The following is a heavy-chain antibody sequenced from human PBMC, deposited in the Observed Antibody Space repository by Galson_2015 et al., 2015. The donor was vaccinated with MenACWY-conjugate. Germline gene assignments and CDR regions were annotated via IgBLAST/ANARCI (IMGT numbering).Heavy chain of an antibody. J-gene: IGHJ6*03. V-gene: IGHV3-30*02. D-gene: IGHD3-10*01. CDR3: AKEGSRGVKYNYYMDV. Sequence: SLRLSCAASGLTFSSSGMHWVRQAPGKGLEWLSFIRNDGSNTYYVDSVKGRFTNSRDNSKSTLFLQMNGLRVDDSAVYYCAKEGSRGVKYNYYMDVWGKGTTVTVSS. CDR2: IRNDGSNT. CDR1: GLTFSSSG.